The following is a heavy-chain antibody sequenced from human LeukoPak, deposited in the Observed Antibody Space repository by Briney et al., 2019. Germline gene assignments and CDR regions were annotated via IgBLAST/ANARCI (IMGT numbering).Heavy chain of an antibody. CDR2: VHYSGTT. CDR1: DGSITNYD. CDR3: ATTIFGVVISLYDTWGSPPRFDY. J-gene: IGHJ4*02. D-gene: IGHD3-3*01. Sequence: PSETLSLTCTVSDGSITNYDWSWVRQPPGKGLEFIGHVHYSGTTNYNPSLRSRVTISIDTSKKHFFLKLKSVTAADTAVYYCATTIFGVVISLYDTWGSPPRFDYWGQGTLVTVSS. V-gene: IGHV4-59*01.